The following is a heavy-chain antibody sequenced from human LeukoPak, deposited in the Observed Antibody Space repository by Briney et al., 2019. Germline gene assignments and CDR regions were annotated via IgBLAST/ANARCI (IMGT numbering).Heavy chain of an antibody. CDR3: ATLEAYSYGSRGDFDY. CDR1: GGSISSYY. D-gene: IGHD5-18*01. CDR2: IYYSGTT. V-gene: IGHV4-59*08. J-gene: IGHJ4*02. Sequence: SETLSLTCTVSGGSISSYYWSWIRQPPGKGLEWIGYIYYSGTTNYNPSLKSRVTISVDTSKSQFSLKLSSVTAADTAVYYCATLEAYSYGSRGDFDYWGQGTLVTVSS.